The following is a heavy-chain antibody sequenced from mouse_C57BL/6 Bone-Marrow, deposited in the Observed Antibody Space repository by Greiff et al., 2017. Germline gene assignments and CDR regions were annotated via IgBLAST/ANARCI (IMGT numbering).Heavy chain of an antibody. Sequence: EVKLVESGGGLVQPGGSMKLSGVASGFTFSNYWMNWVRQSPEKGLEWVAQIRLKSDNYATNYAESVKGRFTISRDYSKSSVYLQMNNLRAEATGIYYCSSLAYWGQGTLVTVSA. J-gene: IGHJ3*01. CDR1: GFTFSNYW. CDR3: SSLAY. CDR2: IRLKSDNYAT. V-gene: IGHV6-3*01.